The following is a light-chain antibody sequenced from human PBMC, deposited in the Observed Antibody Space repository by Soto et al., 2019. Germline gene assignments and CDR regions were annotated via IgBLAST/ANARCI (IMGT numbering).Light chain of an antibody. J-gene: IGKJ5*01. CDR2: DIS. CDR1: QTVSRN. Sequence: EVVVTQSPATLSRCPGERATLSCRASQTVSRNLAWYQQRPGQAPRLLIYDISNRAAGVPARFSGSGSETEFTLTIRSLQSEDFAVYFCQQYNNWPSFGQGTRLEIK. CDR3: QQYNNWPS. V-gene: IGKV3-15*01.